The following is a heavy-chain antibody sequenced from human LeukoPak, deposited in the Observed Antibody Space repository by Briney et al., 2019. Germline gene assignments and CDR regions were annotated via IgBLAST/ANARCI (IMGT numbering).Heavy chain of an antibody. D-gene: IGHD5-24*01. J-gene: IGHJ4*02. V-gene: IGHV1-18*01. CDR3: ARDPPRARRDGYNWDY. CDR1: GYTFTSYG. Sequence: ASVKVSCKASGYTFTSYGISWVRQAPGQGLEWMGWIGAYNGNTNYAQKLQGRVTMTTDTSTSTAYMELRSLRSDDTAVYYCARDPPRARRDGYNWDYWGQGTLVTVSS. CDR2: IGAYNGNT.